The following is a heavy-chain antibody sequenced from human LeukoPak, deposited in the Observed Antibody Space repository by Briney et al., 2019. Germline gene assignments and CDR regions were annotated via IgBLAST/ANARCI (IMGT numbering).Heavy chain of an antibody. V-gene: IGHV3-7*01. CDR3: ARDSVTEGAVANFDY. CDR2: IKQDGSEK. J-gene: IGHJ4*02. Sequence: GGSLRLSCAASGFTFSSYWMSWVRQAPGKGLEWVANIKQDGSEKYYVDSVKGRFTISRDNAKNSLYLQMNSLRAEDTAVYYCARDSVTEGAVANFDYWGQGTLVTVSS. CDR1: GFTFSSYW. D-gene: IGHD5-12*01.